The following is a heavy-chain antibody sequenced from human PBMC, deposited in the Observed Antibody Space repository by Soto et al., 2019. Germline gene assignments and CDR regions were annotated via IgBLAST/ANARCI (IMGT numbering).Heavy chain of an antibody. V-gene: IGHV1-18*04. D-gene: IGHD6-6*01. J-gene: IGHJ6*02. CDR3: AREGPRPYYYYGMDV. CDR1: GYTFTGYY. CDR2: ISTYNGDA. Sequence: SSVKVSCKASGYTFTGYYMHWVRQAPGQGLEWMGWISTYNGDANYAQRFQGRVTMTTDTSTSTTFMELRSLRSDDTAVYYCAREGPRPYYYYGMDVWGQGTTVTVSS.